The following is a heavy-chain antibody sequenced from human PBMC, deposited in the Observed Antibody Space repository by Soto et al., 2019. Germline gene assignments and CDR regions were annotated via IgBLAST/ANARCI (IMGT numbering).Heavy chain of an antibody. D-gene: IGHD6-13*01. CDR2: INWNSGSI. CDR3: VKDESINWYSGHFRH. V-gene: IGHV3-9*01. J-gene: IGHJ1*01. CDR1: GFTFDDYA. Sequence: GGSLRPSCAASGFTFDDYAMHWVRQVPGKGLEWVSGINWNSGSIGYGDSVKGRFAISRDNAKNSLHLQMNSLSAEDTAFYYCVKDESINWYSGHFRHWGQGTLVTVSS.